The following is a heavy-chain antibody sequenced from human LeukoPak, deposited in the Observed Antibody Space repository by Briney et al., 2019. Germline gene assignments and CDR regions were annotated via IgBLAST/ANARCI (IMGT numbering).Heavy chain of an antibody. V-gene: IGHV5-51*01. CDR1: GYTFPSYW. Sequence: GGSLRLSCKGSGYTFPSYWIGWVRQTPGKGLEWMGIIYPGDSDTRYSPTFQGQVTISADKSISTAYLQWGSLKASDTAMYYCARGSAYYYYYMDVWGKGTTVTVSS. CDR2: IYPGDSDT. J-gene: IGHJ6*03. CDR3: ARGSAYYYYYMDV.